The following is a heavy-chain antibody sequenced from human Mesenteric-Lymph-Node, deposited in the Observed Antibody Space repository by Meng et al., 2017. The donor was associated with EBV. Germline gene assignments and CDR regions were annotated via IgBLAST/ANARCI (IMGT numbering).Heavy chain of an antibody. CDR1: VEAFSGDY. D-gene: IGHD3-3*01. V-gene: IGHV4-34*01. CDR2: TNHSGST. J-gene: IGHJ4*02. Sequence: HVHHPHGRLGLLKPSATLSLTVVSYVEAFSGDYWTCIRQPPGRGLEWIGETNHSGSTNHNPSLKSRVTISADTSKDQFSLKLSSVTAADTAVYYCARGYAGYYGKLFDYWGQGTLVTVSS. CDR3: ARGYAGYYGKLFDY.